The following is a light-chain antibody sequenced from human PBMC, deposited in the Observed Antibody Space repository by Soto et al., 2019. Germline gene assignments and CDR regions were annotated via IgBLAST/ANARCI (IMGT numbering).Light chain of an antibody. CDR1: QSVSNNY. CDR2: GAS. Sequence: EIMLTQSPGTLSLSPGERATLSCRASQSVSNNYLAWYQQKPGQAPRLLIYGASNRATGIPDRFSGSRSGTDFTLTISRLEPEDFAVYYCQQYGSSGTFGQGTKVDIK. J-gene: IGKJ1*01. V-gene: IGKV3-20*01. CDR3: QQYGSSGT.